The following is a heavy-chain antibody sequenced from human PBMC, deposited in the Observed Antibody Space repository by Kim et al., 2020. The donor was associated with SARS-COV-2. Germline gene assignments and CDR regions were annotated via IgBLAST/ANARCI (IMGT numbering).Heavy chain of an antibody. V-gene: IGHV3-30*18. CDR2: ISYDGSNK. J-gene: IGHJ4*02. D-gene: IGHD2-2*01. Sequence: GGSLRLSCAASGFTFSSYGMHWVRQAPGKGLEWVAVISYDGSNKYYADSVKGRFTISRDNSKNTLYLQMNSLRAEDTAVYYCAKDRNYCSSTSCWPLGYFDYWGQGTLVTVSS. CDR1: GFTFSSYG. CDR3: AKDRNYCSSTSCWPLGYFDY.